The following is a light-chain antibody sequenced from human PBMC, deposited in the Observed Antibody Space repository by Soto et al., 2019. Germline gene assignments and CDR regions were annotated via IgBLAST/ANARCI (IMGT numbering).Light chain of an antibody. V-gene: IGKV3-20*01. CDR2: GAS. CDR1: QSVSSSY. Sequence: DIVLTPSPGTLSLSPGERATLSCRASQSVSSSYLAWYQQKPGQAPRLLIYGASSRATGIPDRFSGSGSGTDFTLTISRLEPEDFLVFWCQQYCSSFLYTFGQGTKLDIK. CDR3: QQYCSSFLYT. J-gene: IGKJ2*01.